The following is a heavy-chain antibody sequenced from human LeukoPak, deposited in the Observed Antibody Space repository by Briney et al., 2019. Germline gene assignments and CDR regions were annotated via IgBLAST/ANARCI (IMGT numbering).Heavy chain of an antibody. J-gene: IGHJ4*02. V-gene: IGHV1-2*02. CDR3: AREVGYYYGSGSTDY. D-gene: IGHD3-10*01. Sequence: ASVKVSCKASGYTFTGYYMHWVRQAPGQGLEWMGWINPNSGGTNYAQKFQGRVTMTRDASISTAYMELSRLRFDDTAVYYCAREVGYYYGSGSTDYWGQGTLVTVSS. CDR2: INPNSGGT. CDR1: GYTFTGYY.